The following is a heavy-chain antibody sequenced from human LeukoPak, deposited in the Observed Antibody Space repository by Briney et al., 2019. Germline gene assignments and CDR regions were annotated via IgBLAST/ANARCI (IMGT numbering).Heavy chain of an antibody. Sequence: GGSLRLSCAASGFTVSSNYMSWVRQAPGKGLEWVSVIYSGGSTYYADSVKGRFTISRDNSKNTLYLQMNSLRAEDTAVYYCARDSSGWYESGYGYWGQGTLVTVSS. CDR3: ARDSSGWYESGYGY. CDR2: IYSGGST. J-gene: IGHJ4*02. D-gene: IGHD6-19*01. V-gene: IGHV3-53*01. CDR1: GFTVSSNY.